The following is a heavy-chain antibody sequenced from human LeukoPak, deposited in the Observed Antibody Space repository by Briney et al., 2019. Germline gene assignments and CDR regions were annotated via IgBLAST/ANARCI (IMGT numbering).Heavy chain of an antibody. Sequence: SGPTLVKPTQTLTLTCTFSGFSLSTSGVGVGWIRQPPGKALEWLALIYWDHDKRYSPSLKTRLTITKDTSQNQVVLTMTNMDPVDTATYYCARLYCYGSGSYFYFDYRGQGTLVTVSS. CDR3: ARLYCYGSGSYFYFDY. D-gene: IGHD3-10*01. CDR1: GFSLSTSGVG. J-gene: IGHJ4*02. CDR2: IYWDHDK. V-gene: IGHV2-5*02.